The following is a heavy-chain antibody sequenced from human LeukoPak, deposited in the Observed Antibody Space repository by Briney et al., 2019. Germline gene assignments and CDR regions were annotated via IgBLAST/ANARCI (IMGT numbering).Heavy chain of an antibody. Sequence: SETLSLTCTVSGGSISSYYWSWIRQPPGKGLEWIGYIYTSGSTNYNPSLKSRVTISVDTSKNQFSLKLSSLTAADTAVYYCARQEQKYYYYMDVWGKGTTVTVSS. CDR3: ARQEQKYYYYMDV. CDR2: IYTSGST. V-gene: IGHV4-4*09. J-gene: IGHJ6*03. D-gene: IGHD1-26*01. CDR1: GGSISSYY.